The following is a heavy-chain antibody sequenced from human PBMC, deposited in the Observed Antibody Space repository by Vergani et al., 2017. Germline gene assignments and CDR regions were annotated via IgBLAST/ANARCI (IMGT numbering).Heavy chain of an antibody. CDR2: IIPILGIA. D-gene: IGHD5-24*01. CDR1: GGTFSSYT. V-gene: IGHV1-69*04. CDR3: ARDLGEGDGYNLFDY. J-gene: IGHJ4*02. Sequence: QVQLVHSGAEVKKPGSSVKVSCKASGGTFSSYTISWVRQAPGQGLEWMGRIIPILGIANYAQKFQGRVTITADKSTSTAYMELSSLRSEDTAVYYCARDLGEGDGYNLFDYWGQGTLVTVSS.